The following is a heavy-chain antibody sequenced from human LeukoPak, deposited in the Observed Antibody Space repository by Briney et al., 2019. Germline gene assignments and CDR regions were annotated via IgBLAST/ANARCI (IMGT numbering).Heavy chain of an antibody. J-gene: IGHJ4*02. V-gene: IGHV4-39*01. CDR3: ATPYGDYVNYFDY. Sequence: SETLSLTCTVSGGSISSSSYYWGWIRQPPGKGLEWIGSIYYSGSTYYNPSLKSRVTISVDTSKNQFSLKLSSVTAADPAVYYCATPYGDYVNYFDYWGQGTLVTVSS. CDR1: GGSISSSSYY. CDR2: IYYSGST. D-gene: IGHD4-17*01.